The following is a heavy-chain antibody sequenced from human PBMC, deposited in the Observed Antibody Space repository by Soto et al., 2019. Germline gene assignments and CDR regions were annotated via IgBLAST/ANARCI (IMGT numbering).Heavy chain of an antibody. CDR1: GYTLTEIS. V-gene: IGHV1-24*01. J-gene: IGHJ4*02. CDR3: ATDLSTITFGGVIND. Sequence: QVQLVQSGAEVKKPGASVKVSCKVSGYTLTEISMYWVRQAPGRGLEWMGGFDPEDGETIYAQKLQGRVTMTEDRSTDTDYMELSSLRSEDKSVYYCATDLSTITFGGVINDWGQGTLVTVSS. CDR2: FDPEDGET. D-gene: IGHD3-16*01.